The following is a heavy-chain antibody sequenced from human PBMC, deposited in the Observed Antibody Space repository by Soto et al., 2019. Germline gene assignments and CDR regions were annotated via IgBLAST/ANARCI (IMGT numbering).Heavy chain of an antibody. V-gene: IGHV3-21*01. D-gene: IGHD3-3*01. CDR1: GFTFSDYE. CDR3: ATNQADNFWSGLYYFDF. Sequence: QRLSCAASGFTFSDYEMTWVRQAPGKGLEWVSSISASSGYMYYADSVKGRFTISRDNAKNSLYLQMNSLRAEDTAVYYCATNQADNFWSGLYYFDFWGRGTLVTVS. CDR2: ISASSGYM. J-gene: IGHJ4*02.